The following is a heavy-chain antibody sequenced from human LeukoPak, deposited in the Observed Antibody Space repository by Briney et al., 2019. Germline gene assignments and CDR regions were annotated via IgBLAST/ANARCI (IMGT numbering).Heavy chain of an antibody. D-gene: IGHD3-10*01. CDR2: ITTSDGNT. J-gene: IGHJ5*02. CDR1: GFTFSSYT. CDR3: ARRLWFGELSFDP. Sequence: GGSLRLSCAASGFTFSSYTMSWVRQAPGKGLEWVSTITTSDGNTYYADSVKGRFTVSRDNSKNTLFLQMNSLRAEDTAVYYCARRLWFGELSFDPWGQGTLVTVSS. V-gene: IGHV3-23*01.